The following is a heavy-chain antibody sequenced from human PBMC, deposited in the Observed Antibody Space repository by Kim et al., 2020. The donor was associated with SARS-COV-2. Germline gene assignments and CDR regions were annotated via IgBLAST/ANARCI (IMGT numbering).Heavy chain of an antibody. CDR2: IKSILHGGTT. CDR1: GFTFNNAW. CDR3: TTLYYSDPTKHDC. J-gene: IGHJ4*02. D-gene: IGHD3-22*01. V-gene: IGHV3-15*01. Sequence: GGSLRLSCTASGFTFNNAWMNWVRQAPGKGLEWVGRIKSILHGGTTDYATSVKGRFTISRDDSANTLWLQMNGLNTGDTGVYYCTTLYYSDPTKHDCWGQGTLVTVSS.